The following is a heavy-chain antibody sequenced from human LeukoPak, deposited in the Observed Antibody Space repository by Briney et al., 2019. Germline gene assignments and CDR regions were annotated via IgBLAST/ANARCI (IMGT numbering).Heavy chain of an antibody. V-gene: IGHV1-46*01. Sequence: ASVKVSCKASGYTFTGYYMHWVRQAPGQGLEWMGIINPSGGSTSYTQKFQGRVTMTRDMSTSTVYMELSSLRSEDTAVYYCAREVDTAMRAFDYWGQGTLVTVSS. J-gene: IGHJ4*02. CDR2: INPSGGST. CDR3: AREVDTAMRAFDY. D-gene: IGHD5-18*01. CDR1: GYTFTGYY.